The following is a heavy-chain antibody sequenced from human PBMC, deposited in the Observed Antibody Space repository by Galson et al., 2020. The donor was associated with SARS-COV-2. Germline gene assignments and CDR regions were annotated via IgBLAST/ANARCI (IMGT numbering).Heavy chain of an antibody. D-gene: IGHD3-10*01. CDR2: ISASNGNT. Sequence: ASVKVSCQASGYTFTSYGFSWVRQAPGQGLEWMGWISASNGNTNYAKRVQDRVTMTTDPSTDTAYMELRRLRSDDTAVYYCARADSYNAQFPCDYWGQGTLVTVSS. J-gene: IGHJ4*01. V-gene: IGHV1-18*01. CDR1: GYTFTSYG. CDR3: ARADSYNAQFPCDY.